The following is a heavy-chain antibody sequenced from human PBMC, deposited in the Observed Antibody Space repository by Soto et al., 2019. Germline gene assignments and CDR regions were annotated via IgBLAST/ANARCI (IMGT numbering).Heavy chain of an antibody. Sequence: SETLSLTCTVSGGSVSDSYWGWIRQPAGKGLEWIGRIYTSGSTNYNPSLKSRVTMSLDTSTNRISLQLTSVTAADTAVYYCARVVEGSVGITTVDYWGQGTLVTV. J-gene: IGHJ4*02. CDR1: GGSVSDSY. CDR3: ARVVEGSVGITTVDY. CDR2: IYTSGST. D-gene: IGHD1-26*01. V-gene: IGHV4-4*07.